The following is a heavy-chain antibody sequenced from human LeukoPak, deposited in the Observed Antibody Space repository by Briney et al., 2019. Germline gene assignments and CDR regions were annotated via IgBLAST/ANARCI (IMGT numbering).Heavy chain of an antibody. V-gene: IGHV3-48*01. CDR3: ARDAGNSGYGCDL. CDR2: IRSSSET. Sequence: PTGGSLRLSCAASGFTFSSYSMNWVRQAPGKGLEWVSHIRSSSETFYADSVKGRFTISRDNARNSLYLQMNNLRGEDTAIYYCARDAGNSGYGCDLWGQGTLVTVSS. CDR1: GFTFSSYS. D-gene: IGHD5-12*01. J-gene: IGHJ5*02.